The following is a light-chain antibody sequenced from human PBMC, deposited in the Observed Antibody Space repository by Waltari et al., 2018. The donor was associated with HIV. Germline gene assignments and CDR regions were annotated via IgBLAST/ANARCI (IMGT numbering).Light chain of an antibody. CDR3: QQYAISFT. CDR2: GAS. J-gene: IGKJ3*01. CDR1: QSVGSSY. V-gene: IGKV3-20*01. Sequence: VFTQSPGHLAVSPRQRASLYCRARQSVGSSYLAGYQHKPGQAPRLLIHGASSRATGIPDRLSGSGSGTDFPLTISSLEAEDFAVYYCQQYAISFTFGPGTKVDIK.